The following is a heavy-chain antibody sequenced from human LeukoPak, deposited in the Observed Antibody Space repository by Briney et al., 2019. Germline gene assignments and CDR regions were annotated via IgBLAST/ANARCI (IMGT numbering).Heavy chain of an antibody. CDR1: GFTFSSYA. D-gene: IGHD3-10*01. Sequence: GGSLRFSCAASGFTFSSYAMHWVRQAPGQGLERVAVISYDGSSEYYADSLKGRFIISRDNSKNTLYLQMNSLRAEDTAVYYSARDPLTYGWERYYQAFDYWGRGTLVTVSS. CDR3: ARDPLTYGWERYYQAFDY. CDR2: ISYDGSSE. J-gene: IGHJ4*02. V-gene: IGHV3-30-3*01.